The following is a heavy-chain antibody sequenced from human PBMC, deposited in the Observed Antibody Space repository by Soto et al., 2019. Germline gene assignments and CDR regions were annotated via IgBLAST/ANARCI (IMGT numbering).Heavy chain of an antibody. J-gene: IGHJ6*02. D-gene: IGHD2-21*02. V-gene: IGHV3-15*07. CDR2: IKSKTDGGTT. CDR3: TTDPGGNSGRYYYYGMDV. Sequence: GGSQRLSCAASGFTFRSYGFYWVRQAPGKGLEWVGRIKSKTDGGTTDYAAPVKGRFTISRDDSKNTLYLQMNSLKTEDTAVYYCTTDPGGNSGRYYYYGMDVWGQGTTVTVSS. CDR1: GFTFRSYG.